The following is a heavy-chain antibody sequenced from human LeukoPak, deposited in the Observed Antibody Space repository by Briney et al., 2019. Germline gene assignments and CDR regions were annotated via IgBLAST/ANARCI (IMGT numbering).Heavy chain of an antibody. J-gene: IGHJ4*02. Sequence: PGGSLRLSCAASGFTFSNYGMNWVRQAPGKGLEWVSTISSTSGYIYYADSVKGRFTISRDNAKNSLYLQMNSLRAEDTVVYYCARDSGWSNYYFDYWGQGTLVTVSS. CDR1: GFTFSNYG. V-gene: IGHV3-21*01. D-gene: IGHD2-15*01. CDR2: ISSTSGYI. CDR3: ARDSGWSNYYFDY.